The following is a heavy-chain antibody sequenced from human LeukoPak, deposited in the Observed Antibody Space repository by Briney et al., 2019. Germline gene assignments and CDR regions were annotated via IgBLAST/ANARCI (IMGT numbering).Heavy chain of an antibody. Sequence: KTSETLSLTCAVYGGSFSGYYWSWLRQPPGKGLEWIGEINHSGSTNYNPSLKSRVTISVDTSKNQFSLKLSSVTAADTAVYYCARGHDYVWGSYRYTPGSFDYWGQGTLVTVSS. CDR2: INHSGST. J-gene: IGHJ4*02. CDR1: GGSFSGYY. CDR3: ARGHDYVWGSYRYTPGSFDY. D-gene: IGHD3-16*02. V-gene: IGHV4-34*01.